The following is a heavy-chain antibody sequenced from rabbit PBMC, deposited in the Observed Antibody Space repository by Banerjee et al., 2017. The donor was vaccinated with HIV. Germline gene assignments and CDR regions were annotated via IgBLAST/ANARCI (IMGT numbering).Heavy chain of an antibody. D-gene: IGHD4-1*01. CDR1: GFDLSAYW. J-gene: IGHJ4*01. V-gene: IGHV1S45*01. Sequence: QEQLEESGGDLVKPEGSLTLTCKASGFDLSAYWMCWVRQAPGKGLEWIACINTSSGNTVYASWATGRFTISKTSSTTVTLQMTSLTAADTATYLCARDLAGVIGWNFNLWGQGTLVTVS. CDR3: ARDLAGVIGWNFNL. CDR2: INTSSGNT.